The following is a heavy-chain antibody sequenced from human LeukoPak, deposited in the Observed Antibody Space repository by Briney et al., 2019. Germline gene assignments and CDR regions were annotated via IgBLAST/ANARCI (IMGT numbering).Heavy chain of an antibody. Sequence: QPGGSLRLSCAASGFTFSNYEMNWVRQAPGKGLEWVSYISGSGSTTYFADSVKGRFTISRDNAKTSLYLQMNSLRAEDTALYYCARHIAAAGTNWFDPWGQGTLVTVSS. CDR1: GFTFSNYE. CDR2: ISGSGSTT. J-gene: IGHJ5*02. CDR3: ARHIAAAGTNWFDP. V-gene: IGHV3-48*03. D-gene: IGHD6-13*01.